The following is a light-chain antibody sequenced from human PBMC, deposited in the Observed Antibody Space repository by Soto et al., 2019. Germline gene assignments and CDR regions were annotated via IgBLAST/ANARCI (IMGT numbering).Light chain of an antibody. Sequence: QSALTQPASVSGSPGQSITISCTGTSSDVGGYKYVSWYQQHPGKAPKLMLFDVSNRPSGVSNRFSGSKSGNTASLTISGLQAEDEADYYCSSYTSSSTVFGTGTKLTVL. J-gene: IGLJ1*01. CDR2: DVS. CDR3: SSYTSSSTV. CDR1: SSDVGGYKY. V-gene: IGLV2-14*03.